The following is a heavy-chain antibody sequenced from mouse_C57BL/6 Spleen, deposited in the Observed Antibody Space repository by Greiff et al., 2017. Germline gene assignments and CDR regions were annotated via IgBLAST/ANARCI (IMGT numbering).Heavy chain of an antibody. CDR2: IYPRSGNT. D-gene: IGHD4-1*01. CDR3: ARPPWDLFAY. V-gene: IGHV1-81*01. J-gene: IGHJ3*01. Sequence: VQLQQSGAELARPGASVKLSCKASGYTFTSYGISWVKQRTGQGLEWIGEIYPRSGNTYYNEKFKGKAKLTADKASSTAYMELRSLTSEDSAVYFCARPPWDLFAYWGQGTLVTVSA. CDR1: GYTFTSYG.